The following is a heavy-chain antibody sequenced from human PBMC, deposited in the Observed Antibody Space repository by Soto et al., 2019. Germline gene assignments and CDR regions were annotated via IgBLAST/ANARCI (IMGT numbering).Heavy chain of an antibody. J-gene: IGHJ4*02. CDR3: AKSVYNWNDGFFDY. CDR2: ISYDGNNK. Sequence: GGSLRLSCAASGFTFSTYGMHWVRQAPGKGLEWVAVISYDGNNKYYADTVKGRFTNSRDNSKNTLYLQMSRLRAEDTVVYYCAKSVYNWNDGFFDYWGQGTLVTVSS. V-gene: IGHV3-30*18. D-gene: IGHD1-1*01. CDR1: GFTFSTYG.